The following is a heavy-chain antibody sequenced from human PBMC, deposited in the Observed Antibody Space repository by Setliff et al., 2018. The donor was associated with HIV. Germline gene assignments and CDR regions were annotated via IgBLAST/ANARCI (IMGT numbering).Heavy chain of an antibody. Sequence: ASVKVSCKTSDYTFTNYGIYWVRQAPGQGLEWMGWISNYNGNTNYAQKFHGRVTMTTDTTTRTAYMEMRGLTYDDTAVYYCARASGGNSVENGFDIWGQGTMVTVSS. CDR2: ISNYNGNT. V-gene: IGHV1-18*01. CDR1: DYTFTNYG. J-gene: IGHJ3*02. D-gene: IGHD1-26*01. CDR3: ARASGGNSVENGFDI.